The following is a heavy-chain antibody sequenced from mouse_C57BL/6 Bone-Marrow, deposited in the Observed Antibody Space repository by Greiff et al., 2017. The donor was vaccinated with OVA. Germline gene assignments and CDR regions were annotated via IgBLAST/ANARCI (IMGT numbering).Heavy chain of an antibody. J-gene: IGHJ4*01. CDR2: IYPGDGDT. CDR1: GYAFSSSW. Sequence: QVQLQQSGPELVKPGASVKISCKASGYAFSSSWMNWVKQRPGKGLEWIGRIYPGDGDTNYNGKFKGKATLTADKSSSTTYMQLSSLTSEDSAVYFCARSYYYGSSRDYWGQGTSVTVSS. CDR3: ARSYYYGSSRDY. V-gene: IGHV1-82*01. D-gene: IGHD1-1*01.